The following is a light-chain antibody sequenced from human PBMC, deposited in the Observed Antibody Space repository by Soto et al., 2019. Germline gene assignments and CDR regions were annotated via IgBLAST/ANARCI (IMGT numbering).Light chain of an antibody. CDR3: MHALQITPIFN. Sequence: DIVMTQSPLSLPVTPGEPASISCRSSQSLLRSDGYNYLDWYLQKPGQSPQLLIYLGSTRAPGVPDRFSGSGSGTAFTLKISRVEAGDIGVSYCMHALQITPIFNFGTGTKVNI. V-gene: IGKV2-28*01. CDR2: LGS. J-gene: IGKJ3*01. CDR1: QSLLRSDGYNY.